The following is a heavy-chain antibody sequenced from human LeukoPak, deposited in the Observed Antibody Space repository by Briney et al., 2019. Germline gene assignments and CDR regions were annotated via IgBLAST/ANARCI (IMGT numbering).Heavy chain of an antibody. V-gene: IGHV4-59*01. CDR3: ATAPHTYYFDY. Sequence: SETLSLTCTVSGDSITTYYWSWIRQPPGKGLEWIAYIYYTGNTNYNPSLKSRVPISVDTSKNQISLKLSSVTAADTAVYYCATAPHTYYFDYWGQGTLVTVSS. CDR1: GDSITTYY. J-gene: IGHJ4*02. CDR2: IYYTGNT.